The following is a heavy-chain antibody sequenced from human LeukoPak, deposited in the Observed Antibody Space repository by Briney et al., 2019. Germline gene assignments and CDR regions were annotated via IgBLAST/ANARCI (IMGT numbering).Heavy chain of an antibody. D-gene: IGHD3-10*01. CDR1: GYTFTSYG. J-gene: IGHJ6*03. CDR2: ISGYNGNT. Sequence: GASVKVSCKASGYTFTSYGISWVRQAPGQGLEWMGWISGYNGNTNYAQQKLQGRVTMTTDTSTSTAYMELRSLRSDDTAVYYCARGPSITLVRGGQWYYYMDLWGKGTTVTISS. CDR3: ARGPSITLVRGGQWYYYMDL. V-gene: IGHV1-18*01.